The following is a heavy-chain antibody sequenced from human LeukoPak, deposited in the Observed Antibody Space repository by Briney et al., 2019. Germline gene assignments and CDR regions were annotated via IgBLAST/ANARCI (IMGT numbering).Heavy chain of an antibody. J-gene: IGHJ6*02. CDR1: GFTFSSYS. Sequence: GGSLRLSCAASGFTFSSYSMTWVRQAPGKGLEWVSSISSSSSYIYYADSVKGRFTISRDNAKNSLYLQMNSLRAEDTAVYYCARARSKYGMDVWGQGTTVTVSS. D-gene: IGHD3-10*01. CDR2: ISSSSSYI. CDR3: ARARSKYGMDV. V-gene: IGHV3-21*04.